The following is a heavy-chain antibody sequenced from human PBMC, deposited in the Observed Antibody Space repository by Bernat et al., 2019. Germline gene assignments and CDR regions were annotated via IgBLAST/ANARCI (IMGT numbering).Heavy chain of an antibody. Sequence: QVQLQESGPGLVKPSETLSLTCTVSGGSISSYYWSWIRQPPGKGLEWIGYIYYSGSTNYNPSLKSRVTISVDTSKNQFSLKLSSVTAADTAVYYCARVTVVPDWYFDLWGRGTLVTVSS. CDR3: ARVTVVPDWYFDL. V-gene: IGHV4-59*01. D-gene: IGHD4-23*01. CDR2: IYYSGST. J-gene: IGHJ2*01. CDR1: GGSISSYY.